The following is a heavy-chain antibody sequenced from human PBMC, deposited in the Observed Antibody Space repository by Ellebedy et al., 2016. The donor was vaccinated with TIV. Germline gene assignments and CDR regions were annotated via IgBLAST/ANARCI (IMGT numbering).Heavy chain of an antibody. CDR2: ISSSGSTI. V-gene: IGHV3-11*04. D-gene: IGHD3-9*01. J-gene: IGHJ6*02. CDR3: ARDDDDILTGRNAMDV. Sequence: GESLKISCAASGFTFSDYYMSWIRQAPGKGLEWVSYISSSGSTIYYADPVKGRFTISRDNAKNSLYLQMNSLRAEDTAVYYCARDDDDILTGRNAMDVWGQGTTVTVSS. CDR1: GFTFSDYY.